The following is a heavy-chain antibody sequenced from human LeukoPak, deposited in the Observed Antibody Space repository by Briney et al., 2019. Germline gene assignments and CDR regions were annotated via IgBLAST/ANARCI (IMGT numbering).Heavy chain of an antibody. CDR1: GGTFSSYA. Sequence: SVKVSCKASGGTFSSYAISWVRQAPGQGLEWMGRIIPILGIANYAQKFQGRVTITADKSTSTAYMELSSLRSEDTAVYYCARDGVCSSTSCYFYYYYGMDVWGQGTTVTVSS. CDR2: IIPILGIA. J-gene: IGHJ6*02. D-gene: IGHD2-2*01. CDR3: ARDGVCSSTSCYFYYYYGMDV. V-gene: IGHV1-69*04.